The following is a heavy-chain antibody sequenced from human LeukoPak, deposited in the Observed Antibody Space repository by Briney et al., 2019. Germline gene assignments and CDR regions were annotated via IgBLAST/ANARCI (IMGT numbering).Heavy chain of an antibody. CDR3: AKEGTTVMTPLLHY. Sequence: GGSLRLPCAVSGVIFRHLAISWVLQAPGKGLEWVSAISGSGGTTYYADSVKGRFTISRDNSKNTLSLQMIGLRPDDTAVYYCAKEGTTVMTPLLHYWRRGTLVTVSS. D-gene: IGHD1-1*01. CDR1: GVIFRHLA. CDR2: ISGSGGTT. V-gene: IGHV3-23*01. J-gene: IGHJ4*02.